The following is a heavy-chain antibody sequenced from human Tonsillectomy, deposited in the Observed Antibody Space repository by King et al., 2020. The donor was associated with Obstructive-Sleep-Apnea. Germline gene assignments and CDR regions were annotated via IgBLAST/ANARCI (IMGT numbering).Heavy chain of an antibody. D-gene: IGHD2-15*01. V-gene: IGHV4-59*08. Sequence: VQLQESGPGLVKPSETLSLTCTVSGGSISSYYWSWIRQPPGKGLEWIGYIYYSVSTHYNPSLKSRVTISVDTSKNQFSLKLSSVTAADTAVYYCARRMGSSLGYWGQGTLVTVSS. CDR3: ARRMGSSLGY. CDR1: GGSISSYY. J-gene: IGHJ4*02. CDR2: IYYSVST.